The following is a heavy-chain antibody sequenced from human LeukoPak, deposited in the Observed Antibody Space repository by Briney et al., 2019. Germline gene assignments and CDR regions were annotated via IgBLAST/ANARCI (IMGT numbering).Heavy chain of an antibody. CDR1: GFTFSRDA. J-gene: IGHJ4*02. V-gene: IGHV3-30*18. Sequence: PGGSLRLSCAASGFTFSRDAMHWVRQAPGKGLEWVAVISYDGSNKYYADSVKGRFTISRDNSKNTLYLQMNSPRAEDTAVYYCAERPYYYDSSGYLFWGQGTLVTVSS. CDR3: AERPYYYDSSGYLF. CDR2: ISYDGSNK. D-gene: IGHD3-22*01.